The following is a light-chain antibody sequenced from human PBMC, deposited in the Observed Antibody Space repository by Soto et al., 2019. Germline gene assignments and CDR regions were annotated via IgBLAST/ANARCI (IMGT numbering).Light chain of an antibody. J-gene: IGLJ2*01. CDR3: QVWDSSSDHPGVV. CDR2: YDS. Sequence: SYELTQPPSVSVAPGKTARITCGGNNIGSKSVHWYQQKPGQAPVLVIYYDSDRPPGIPERFSGSNSGNTATLTISRVEAGDEADYYCQVWDSSSDHPGVVFGGGTKLTVL. CDR1: NIGSKS. V-gene: IGLV3-21*04.